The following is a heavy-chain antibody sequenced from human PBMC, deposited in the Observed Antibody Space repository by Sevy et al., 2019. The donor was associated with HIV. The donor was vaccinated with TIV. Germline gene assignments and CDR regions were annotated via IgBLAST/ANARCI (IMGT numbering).Heavy chain of an antibody. Sequence: SETLSLTCTVSGDSISSSAYYWGWIRQPPGKGLEWIGSIYYTGSTYYNPSLKSRITISVDTSKNQFSLKLNSVTAADTAVYYRARPEYSGSYLAGFDYWGQGALVTVSS. CDR1: GDSISSSAYY. J-gene: IGHJ4*02. CDR3: ARPEYSGSYLAGFDY. CDR2: IYYTGST. D-gene: IGHD1-26*01. V-gene: IGHV4-39*01.